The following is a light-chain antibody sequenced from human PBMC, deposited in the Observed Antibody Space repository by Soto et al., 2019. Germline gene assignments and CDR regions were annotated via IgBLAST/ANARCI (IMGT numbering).Light chain of an antibody. V-gene: IGKV3-15*01. CDR3: EQYNDWSPLT. CDR2: EAS. Sequence: EIVMTQSPATLSVSPGERATLSCRASQSVSRKLAWYQQKPGQAPRLLIYEASIRATGIPARFTGSGSGTEFTLTVSSLQSADFAIYYCEQYNDWSPLTVGGGTQVVIK. J-gene: IGKJ4*01. CDR1: QSVSRK.